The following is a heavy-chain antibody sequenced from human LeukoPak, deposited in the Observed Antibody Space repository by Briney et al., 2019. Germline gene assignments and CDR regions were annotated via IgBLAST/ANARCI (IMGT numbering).Heavy chain of an antibody. CDR3: ARGYYGSGSYRIYYYYGMDV. V-gene: IGHV4-59*12. CDR1: GGSLSTYY. D-gene: IGHD3-10*01. Sequence: SETPSLTCTVSGGSLSTYYWSWIRQPPGKGLEWIGYIYYGGSTNYNPSLKSRVTISLDKSKNQFSLKLSSVTAADTAVYYCARGYYGSGSYRIYYYYGMDVWGQGTTVTVSS. J-gene: IGHJ6*02. CDR2: IYYGGST.